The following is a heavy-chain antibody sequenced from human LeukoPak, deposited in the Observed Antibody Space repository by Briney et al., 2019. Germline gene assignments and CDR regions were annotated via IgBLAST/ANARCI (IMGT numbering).Heavy chain of an antibody. J-gene: IGHJ4*02. CDR1: GASISSHF. Sequence: KPSETLSLTCTVSGASISSHFWTWIRQPPGKGLEWIGYIYYIGSTNYNPSLKSRVTISVDTSKNQFSLNLSSVTAADTAVYYCASTRRDGYPFDYWGQGTLVTVSS. D-gene: IGHD5-24*01. V-gene: IGHV4-59*11. CDR2: IYYIGST. CDR3: ASTRRDGYPFDY.